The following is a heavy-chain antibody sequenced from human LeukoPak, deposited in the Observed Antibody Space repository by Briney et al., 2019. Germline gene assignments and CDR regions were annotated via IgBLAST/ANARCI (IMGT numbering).Heavy chain of an antibody. CDR2: IYYRGST. D-gene: IGHD6-19*01. CDR1: GGSISSSSYY. CDR3: ARDDSSGWYDY. J-gene: IGHJ4*02. Sequence: PSETLSLTCTVSGGSISSSSYYWGWIRQPPGKGLEWIGSIYYRGSTYYNPSLKSRVTISVDTSKNQFSLKLSSVTAADTAVYYCARDDSSGWYDYWGQGTLVTVSS. V-gene: IGHV4-39*02.